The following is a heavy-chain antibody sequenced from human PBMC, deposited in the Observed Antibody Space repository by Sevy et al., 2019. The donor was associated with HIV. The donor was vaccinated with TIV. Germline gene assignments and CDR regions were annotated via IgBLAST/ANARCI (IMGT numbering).Heavy chain of an antibody. D-gene: IGHD5-18*01. J-gene: IGHJ4*02. V-gene: IGHV4-30-4*08. CDR3: ARGQNVDSAPFDY. Sequence: SETLSLTCSVSGNSLSSDDYYWSWVRQPPGKGLEWIAYFFHSDSPKYRPSLKSRLTISIDTSKNLFSLKVTSVTAAASAVYYCARGQNVDSAPFDYWGQGTPVTVSS. CDR1: GNSLSSDDYY. CDR2: FFHSDSP.